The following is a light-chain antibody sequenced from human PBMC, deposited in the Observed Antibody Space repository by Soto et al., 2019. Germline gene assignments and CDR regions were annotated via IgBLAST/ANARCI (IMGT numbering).Light chain of an antibody. CDR3: QQYNSSWT. CDR2: KAS. CDR1: QSISSW. J-gene: IGKJ1*01. Sequence: DIQMTQSPSTLSASVGDRVTITCRASQSISSWLAWYQQKPGKAPKLLIYKASSLESGLPSRFSGSGSGTEFTPTISILQPEDVATYYCQQYNSSWTFSQGTKVEIK. V-gene: IGKV1-5*03.